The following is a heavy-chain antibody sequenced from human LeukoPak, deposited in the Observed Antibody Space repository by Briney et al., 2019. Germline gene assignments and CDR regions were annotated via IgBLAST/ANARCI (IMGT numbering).Heavy chain of an antibody. Sequence: SGGSLRLSCAASGFTFSSYSMSWVRQAPGKGLEWVSSISSSSSYIYYADSVKGRFTISRDNAKNSLYLQMNSLRAEDTAVYYCARVYRWGDFDYWGQGTLVTVSS. CDR1: GFTFSSYS. J-gene: IGHJ4*02. CDR2: ISSSSSYI. V-gene: IGHV3-21*01. D-gene: IGHD3-16*01. CDR3: ARVYRWGDFDY.